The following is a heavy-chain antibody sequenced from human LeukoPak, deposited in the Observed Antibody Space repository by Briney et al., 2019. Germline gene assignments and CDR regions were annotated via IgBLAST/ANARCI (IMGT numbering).Heavy chain of an antibody. CDR3: AREGLHLDYESSDHYFDY. CDR2: IYYSGST. J-gene: IGHJ4*02. D-gene: IGHD3-22*01. Sequence: PSETLSLTCTVSGGSISSSSYYWGWIREPPGKGLEWIGSIYYSGSTYYNPSLKSRVPISVDTSQNQCSLKLCSLTAAPTAAVDCAREGLHLDYESSDHYFDYWGQGTLVTVSS. V-gene: IGHV4-39*07. CDR1: GGSISSSSYY.